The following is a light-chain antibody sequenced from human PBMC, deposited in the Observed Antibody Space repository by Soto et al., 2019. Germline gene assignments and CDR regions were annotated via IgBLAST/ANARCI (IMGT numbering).Light chain of an antibody. V-gene: IGLV2-14*01. CDR2: DVS. CDR3: SSYTTSSTIV. CDR1: SSDVGGYNY. J-gene: IGLJ1*01. Sequence: QSVLTQPASVSGSPGQSITISCTGTSSDVGGYNYVSWYQQHPGKAPKLMIYDVSNRPSGVSNRFSGSKSGNTASLTISGLQAEDEADYYCSSYTTSSTIVFGPGTKVNDL.